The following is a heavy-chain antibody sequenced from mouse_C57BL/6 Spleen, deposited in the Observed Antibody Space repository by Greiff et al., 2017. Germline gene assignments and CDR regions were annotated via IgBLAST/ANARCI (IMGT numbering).Heavy chain of an antibody. V-gene: IGHV1-80*01. CDR1: GYAFSSYW. D-gene: IGHD1-1*01. J-gene: IGHJ3*01. CDR2: IYPGDGDT. Sequence: QVQLQQSGAELVKPGASVKISCKASGYAFSSYWMNWVKQRPGTGLEWIGQIYPGDGDTNYNGKFKGKATLTADKSSSTAYMQLSSLTSEDSAVYFCASLYYGSSRFAYWGQGTLVTVSA. CDR3: ASLYYGSSRFAY.